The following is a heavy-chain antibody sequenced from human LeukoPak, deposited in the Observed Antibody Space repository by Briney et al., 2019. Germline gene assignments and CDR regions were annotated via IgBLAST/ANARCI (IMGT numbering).Heavy chain of an antibody. V-gene: IGHV1-46*01. D-gene: IGHD3-3*01. Sequence: ASVRVSCKTSGYTFTDYYMNWVRQAPGQGLEWMAMINPSGGGSSTTYAQKFQGTLTLTRDMSTSTVYMELSSLRSEDTAVYYCARSITIFGVATLGYWGQGTLVTVSS. J-gene: IGHJ4*02. CDR2: INPSGGGSST. CDR1: GYTFTDYY. CDR3: ARSITIFGVATLGY.